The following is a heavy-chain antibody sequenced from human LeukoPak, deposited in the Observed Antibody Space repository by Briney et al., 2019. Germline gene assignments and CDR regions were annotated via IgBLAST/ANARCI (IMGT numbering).Heavy chain of an antibody. D-gene: IGHD3-22*01. V-gene: IGHV3-7*04. CDR3: ARRGAAYYYDSSGYFPFDY. CDR1: GFTFSNYW. Sequence: GGSLRLSCAASGFTFSNYWMSWVRQAPGKGLEWVANIKQDGSEKYYVDSVKGRFTISRDNAKNSLYLQMNSLRAEDTAVYYCARRGAAYYYDSSGYFPFDYWGQGTLVTVSS. CDR2: IKQDGSEK. J-gene: IGHJ4*02.